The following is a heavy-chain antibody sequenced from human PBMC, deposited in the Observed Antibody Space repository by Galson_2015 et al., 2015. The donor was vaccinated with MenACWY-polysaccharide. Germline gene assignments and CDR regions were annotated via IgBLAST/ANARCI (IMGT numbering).Heavy chain of an antibody. J-gene: IGHJ3*02. CDR2: ISSSGSTV. D-gene: IGHD2-2*01. Sequence: SLRLSCAASGFTFSDYYMTWIRQAPGKGLDWVSYISSSGSTVDYADSVKGRITISRDNAKNSLYLQMSSLRAEDTAVYYCARDGGGGGYCSSTSCRGAFDIWGQGTVVTVSS. CDR3: ARDGGGGGYCSSTSCRGAFDI. CDR1: GFTFSDYY. V-gene: IGHV3-11*01.